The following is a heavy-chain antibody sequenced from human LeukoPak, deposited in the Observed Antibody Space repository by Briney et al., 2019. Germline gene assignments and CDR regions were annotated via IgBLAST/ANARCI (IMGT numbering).Heavy chain of an antibody. V-gene: IGHV3-30*18. CDR2: ISYDGSNK. J-gene: IGHJ5*02. CDR1: GFTFSSYG. Sequence: GGSLRLSCAASGFTFSSYGMHWVRQAPGKGLEWVAVISYDGSNKYYADSVKGRFTISRDNSKNTLYLQMNSLRAEDTAVYYCAKIGGIAVAWGQGTLVTVSS. D-gene: IGHD6-19*01. CDR3: AKIGGIAVA.